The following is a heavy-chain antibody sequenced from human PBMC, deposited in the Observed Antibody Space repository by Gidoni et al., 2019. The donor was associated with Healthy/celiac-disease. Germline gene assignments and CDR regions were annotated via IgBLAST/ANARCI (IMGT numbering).Heavy chain of an antibody. V-gene: IGHV3-30*18. CDR3: AKDRVAAAPDY. CDR2: ISYDGSNK. CDR1: SSYG. Sequence: SSYGMHWVRQAPGKGLEWVAVISYDGSNKYYADSVKGRFTISGDNSKNTLYLQMNSLTAEDTAVYYCAKDRVAAAPDYWGQGTLVTVSS. D-gene: IGHD6-13*01. J-gene: IGHJ4*02.